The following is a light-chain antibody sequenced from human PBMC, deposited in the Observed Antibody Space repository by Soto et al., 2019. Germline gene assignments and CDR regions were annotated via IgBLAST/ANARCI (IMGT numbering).Light chain of an antibody. CDR1: QSVGSNY. CDR2: GAS. J-gene: IGKJ1*01. Sequence: EIVLTQSPGTLSLSPGERATLSCRASQSVGSNYLAWYQQKPGQAPRLLIYGASIRATGIPDRFSGSGSGTDFTLTISRLEPEDFAVYYCQQYGGSPLWTFGQGTTVEIK. CDR3: QQYGGSPLWT. V-gene: IGKV3-20*01.